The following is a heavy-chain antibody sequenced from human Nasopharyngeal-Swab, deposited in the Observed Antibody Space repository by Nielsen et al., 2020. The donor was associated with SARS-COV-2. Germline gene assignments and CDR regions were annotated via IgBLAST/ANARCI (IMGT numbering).Heavy chain of an antibody. V-gene: IGHV1-8*01. CDR1: GYTFTSYD. J-gene: IGHJ3*02. Sequence: ASVKVSCKASGYTFTSYDINWVRQATGQGLEWMGWMNPNSGNTGYAQKFQGRVTMTRNTSIGTAYMELSSLRSEDTAVYYCARTWELRGDDAFDIWGQGTMVTVSS. CDR3: ARTWELRGDDAFDI. CDR2: MNPNSGNT. D-gene: IGHD1-26*01.